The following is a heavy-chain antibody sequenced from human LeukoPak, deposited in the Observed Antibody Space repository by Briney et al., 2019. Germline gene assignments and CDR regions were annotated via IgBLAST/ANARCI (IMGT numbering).Heavy chain of an antibody. Sequence: SVTLSLTCTVSGGSISSSSYYWGWIRQPSAKGLEWIGSIYYSGSTYYNPSLKSRVTISVDTSKNQFSLKLSSVTAADTAVYYCARQNRDAFDIWGQGTMVTVSS. CDR1: GGSISSSSYY. CDR3: ARQNRDAFDI. CDR2: IYYSGST. J-gene: IGHJ3*02. V-gene: IGHV4-39*01.